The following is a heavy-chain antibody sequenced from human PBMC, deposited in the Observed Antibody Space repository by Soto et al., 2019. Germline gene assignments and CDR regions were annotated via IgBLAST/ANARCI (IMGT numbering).Heavy chain of an antibody. CDR2: MNPNSGNT. J-gene: IGHJ6*02. Sequence: QVQLVQSGAEVKKPGASVKVSCKASGYTFTSYDINWVRQATGQGLEWMGWMNPNSGNTGYAQKFQGRVTMTRNTSISTAYMELSSLRSEGTAVYYGARERTGTTSRDVWGQGTTVTVSS. CDR1: GYTFTSYD. CDR3: ARERTGTTSRDV. V-gene: IGHV1-8*01. D-gene: IGHD1-1*01.